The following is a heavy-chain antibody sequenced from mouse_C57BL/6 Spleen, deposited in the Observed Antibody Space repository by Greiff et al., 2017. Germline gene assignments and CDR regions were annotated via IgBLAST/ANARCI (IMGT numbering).Heavy chain of an antibody. V-gene: IGHV1-85*01. J-gene: IGHJ3*01. CDR3: ARNPNYYGSTAWFAY. CDR1: GYTFTSYD. Sequence: QVQLQPSGPELVKPGASVKLSCKASGYTFTSYDINWVKQRPGQGLEWIGWIYPRDGSTKYNEKFKGKATLTVDTSSSTAYMELHSLTSEDSAVYFCARNPNYYGSTAWFAYWGQGTLVTVSA. CDR2: IYPRDGST. D-gene: IGHD1-1*01.